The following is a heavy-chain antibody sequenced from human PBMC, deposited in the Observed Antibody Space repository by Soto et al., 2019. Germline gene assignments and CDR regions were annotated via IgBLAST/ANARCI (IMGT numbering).Heavy chain of an antibody. J-gene: IGHJ3*02. Sequence: QVQLVQSGAEVKKPGASVKVSCKASGYTFTGYYMHWVRQAPGQGLEWMGWINPNSGGTNYAQKFQGWVTMTRDTSISTAYMELSRLRSDDTAVYYCARVRYYGSGRYAFDIWGQGTMVTVSS. D-gene: IGHD3-10*01. CDR2: INPNSGGT. CDR1: GYTFTGYY. CDR3: ARVRYYGSGRYAFDI. V-gene: IGHV1-2*04.